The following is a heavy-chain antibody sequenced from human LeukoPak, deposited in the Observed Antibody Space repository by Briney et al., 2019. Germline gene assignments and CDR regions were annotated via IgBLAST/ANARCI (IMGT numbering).Heavy chain of an antibody. J-gene: IGHJ4*02. CDR2: IPGSGGAT. Sequence: GGSLRLSCEASGFTFSSYAIRWVRQAPGTGLEWVSSIPGSGGATYYADSVRGRFSISRDSSKNTLYLQMNSLRAEDTAVYYCARVVLNHYYFDYWGQGTLVTVSS. CDR1: GFTFSSYA. D-gene: IGHD3-3*01. V-gene: IGHV3-23*01. CDR3: ARVVLNHYYFDY.